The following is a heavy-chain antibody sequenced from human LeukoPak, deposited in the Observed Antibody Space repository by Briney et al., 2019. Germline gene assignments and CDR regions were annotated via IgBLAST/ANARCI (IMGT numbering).Heavy chain of an antibody. D-gene: IGHD2-2*01. CDR2: IIPIFGTA. CDR1: GGTFSSYA. Sequence: ASVKVSCKASGGTFSSYAISWVRQAPGQGLEWMGGIIPIFGTANYAQKFQGRVTITADESTSTAYMELSSLRSEDTAVYYCARDAWQYQLQIVKGWFDPWGQGTLVTVSS. J-gene: IGHJ5*02. V-gene: IGHV1-69*13. CDR3: ARDAWQYQLQIVKGWFDP.